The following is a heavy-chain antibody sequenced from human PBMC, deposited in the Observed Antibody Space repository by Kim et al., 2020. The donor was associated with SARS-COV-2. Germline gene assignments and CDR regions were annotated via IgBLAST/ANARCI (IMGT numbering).Heavy chain of an antibody. D-gene: IGHD3-10*01. CDR1: GFTFSNYA. Sequence: GGSLRLSCAASGFTFSNYAMYWVRQAPGKGLEWVALISFDGSDQYYADSVKGRFTVSRDNAKNTLYLQMNALRVDDTAMYYCATDIIGSASISGWRDADSGGVCDNGGQGTRVTVSS. CDR2: ISFDGSDQ. V-gene: IGHV3-30*04. CDR3: ATDIIGSASISGWRDADSGGVCDN. J-gene: IGHJ4*02.